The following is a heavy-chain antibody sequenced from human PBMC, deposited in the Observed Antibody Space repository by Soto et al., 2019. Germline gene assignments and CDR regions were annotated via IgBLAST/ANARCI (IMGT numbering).Heavy chain of an antibody. CDR2: INPNSGGT. V-gene: IGHV1-2*04. J-gene: IGHJ2*01. CDR3: ARDRGTMVRGVTSWYFDL. CDR1: GYTFTGYY. Sequence: QVQLVQSGAEVKKPGASVKVSCKASGYTFTGYYMHWVRQAPGQGLEWMGWINPNSGGTNYAQKFQGWVTMTRDTSISTAYMELSRLRSDDTAVYYCARDRGTMVRGVTSWYFDLWGRGTLVTVSP. D-gene: IGHD3-10*01.